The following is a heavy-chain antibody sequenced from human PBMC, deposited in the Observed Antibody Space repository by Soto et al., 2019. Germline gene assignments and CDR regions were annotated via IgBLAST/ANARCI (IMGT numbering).Heavy chain of an antibody. V-gene: IGHV4-39*01. CDR2: IYYDGRT. CDR1: GGSFSSSSHY. J-gene: IGHJ4*01. CDR3: ARRSNTNWPAY. Sequence: SETLSLTCTVSGGSFSSSSHYWVWIRQPPGKGLEWVGSIYYDGRTYYNASLKSRVTISVDTSKNQFSLKVNSVTVADTAVYYCARRSNTNWPAYWGHVTQVTVS. D-gene: IGHD2-8*01.